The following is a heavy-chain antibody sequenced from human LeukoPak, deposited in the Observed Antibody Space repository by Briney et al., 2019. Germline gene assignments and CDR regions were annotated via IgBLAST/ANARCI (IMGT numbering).Heavy chain of an antibody. J-gene: IGHJ6*02. CDR3: ARAPHYSNYGPYYYGMDV. D-gene: IGHD4-11*01. CDR1: GFTFSSYG. V-gene: IGHV3-30*03. Sequence: GGSLRLSCTASGFTFSSYGMHWVRQAPGEGLEWVALISSDGNNKYYADSVKGRFSISRDNSKNTLYLQMNSLRAEDTAVYYCARAPHYSNYGPYYYGMDVWGQGTTVTVSS. CDR2: ISSDGNNK.